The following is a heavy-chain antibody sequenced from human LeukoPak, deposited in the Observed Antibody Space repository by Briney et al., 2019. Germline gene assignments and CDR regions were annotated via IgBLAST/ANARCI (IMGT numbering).Heavy chain of an antibody. V-gene: IGHV4-4*02. CDR2: IYRSGIT. Sequence: SETLSLTCAISGGSISSSNWWSWVRQPPGKGLEWIGEIYRSGITNHNPSLKSRVTISVDTSKNQFSLKLSSVTAADTAVYYCARVQYYYDSSGYYPLNDAFDIWGQGTMVTVSS. J-gene: IGHJ3*02. CDR3: ARVQYYYDSSGYYPLNDAFDI. CDR1: GGSISSSNW. D-gene: IGHD3-22*01.